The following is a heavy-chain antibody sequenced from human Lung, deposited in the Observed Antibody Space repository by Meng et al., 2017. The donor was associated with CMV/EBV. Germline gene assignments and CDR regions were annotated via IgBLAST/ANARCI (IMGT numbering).Heavy chain of an antibody. D-gene: IGHD2-2*02. CDR1: GFTFNSYR. J-gene: IGHJ4*02. V-gene: IGHV3-48*04. Sequence: GESXKISCAASGFTFNSYRMNWLRQAPGKGLEWVSYISSSSSSIYYTDSVKGRFTISRDNAKNSLDLEMNSLRVDDTGVYFCARDAGEGIGVVPAAISDYWGQGXQVTVSS. CDR3: ARDAGEGIGVVPAAISDY. CDR2: ISSSSSSI.